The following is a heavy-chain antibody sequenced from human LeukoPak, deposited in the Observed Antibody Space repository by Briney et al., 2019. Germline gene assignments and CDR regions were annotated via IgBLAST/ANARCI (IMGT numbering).Heavy chain of an antibody. CDR2: IYPDDSRT. D-gene: IGHD4-17*01. V-gene: IGHV5-51*01. CDR1: GYRFTKSW. J-gene: IGHJ4*02. CDR3: ARPSYGASDY. Sequence: GESLKISCKGSGYRFTKSWIGWVRPMPGKGLEWLGIIYPDDSRTRYSPSFQGQVTMSVDKSINTAYLQWSSLKASDTAMYYCARPSYGASDYWGQGTLVTVSS.